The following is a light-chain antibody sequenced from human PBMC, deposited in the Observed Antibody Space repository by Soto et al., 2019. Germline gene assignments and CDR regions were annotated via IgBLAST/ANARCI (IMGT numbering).Light chain of an antibody. J-gene: IGKJ1*01. CDR3: QQSYSTPPWT. CDR1: QGISSN. Sequence: DIQLTQSPSFLSASVGDRVTITCRASQGISSNLAWYQQKPGKAPKLLIYAASTLQSGVPSRFSGSGSGTDFTLTISSLQPEDFATYFCQQSYSTPPWTFGQGTKVDIK. CDR2: AAS. V-gene: IGKV1-39*01.